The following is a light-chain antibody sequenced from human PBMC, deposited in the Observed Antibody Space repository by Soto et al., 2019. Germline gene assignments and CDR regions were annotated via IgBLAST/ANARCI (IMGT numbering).Light chain of an antibody. V-gene: IGKV1-27*01. J-gene: IGKJ2*01. CDR3: QQSNSVPYT. CDR1: QGISNH. Sequence: DIQMTQSPASLSASVGDRVTITCRASQGISNHLAWYQQKPGKVPKLLICAASTLQSGVPSRFSCSGSGTDFTLTISSLQPEDVATYYCQQSNSVPYTFGQGTKLEIK. CDR2: AAS.